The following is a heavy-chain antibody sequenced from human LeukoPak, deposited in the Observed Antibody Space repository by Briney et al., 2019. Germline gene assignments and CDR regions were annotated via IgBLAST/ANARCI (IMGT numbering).Heavy chain of an antibody. D-gene: IGHD3-9*01. CDR2: ICWDSGNT. CDR1: GFSLDDYA. CDR3: IKDMGFDLLKDAFEI. Sequence: GGSLRLSCVGSGFSLDDYAMHWVRQVPGKGLEWVSSICWDSGNTAYGDSVKGRLTISRDNAKNSLYLQMNSLRPDDTAFYYCIKDMGFDLLKDAFEIWGQGTLVTVSS. V-gene: IGHV3-9*01. J-gene: IGHJ3*02.